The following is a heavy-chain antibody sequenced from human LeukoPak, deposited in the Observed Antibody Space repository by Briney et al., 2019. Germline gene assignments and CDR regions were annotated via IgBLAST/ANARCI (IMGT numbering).Heavy chain of an antibody. Sequence: GESLQISCKGSGSTFADYWIGGVRQVTGKGLEWMGIICPGDSDTRYSPSFQGQLTISADKSISTAYLQWNSLEASDTAMYYCAIHPRGASYTDYWGQGTLVTVSS. V-gene: IGHV5-51*01. CDR1: GSTFADYW. D-gene: IGHD1-26*01. CDR3: AIHPRGASYTDY. CDR2: ICPGDSDT. J-gene: IGHJ4*02.